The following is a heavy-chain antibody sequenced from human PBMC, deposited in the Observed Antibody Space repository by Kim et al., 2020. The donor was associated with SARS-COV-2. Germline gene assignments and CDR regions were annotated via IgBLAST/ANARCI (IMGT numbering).Heavy chain of an antibody. Sequence: ASVKVSCKASGYTFTGYYMNWVRQAPGQGLEWMGWINPNSGGTNYAQKFQGWVTMTRDTSISTAYMELSRLRSDDTAVYYCAREILSSYGMDVWGQGTTVTVSS. CDR3: AREILSSYGMDV. CDR2: INPNSGGT. V-gene: IGHV1-2*04. J-gene: IGHJ6*02. D-gene: IGHD2-15*01. CDR1: GYTFTGYY.